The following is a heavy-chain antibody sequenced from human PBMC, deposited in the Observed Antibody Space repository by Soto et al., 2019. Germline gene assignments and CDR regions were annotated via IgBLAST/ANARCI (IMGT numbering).Heavy chain of an antibody. J-gene: IGHJ4*02. CDR3: AREGAGWLRLGYFDY. CDR2: INHSGST. CDR1: GGSFIGYY. V-gene: IGHV4-34*01. D-gene: IGHD5-12*01. Sequence: PSETLSLTCAVYGGSFIGYYWSWIRQPPGKGLEWIGEINHSGSTNYNPSLKSRVTISVDTSKNQFSLKLSSVTAADTAVYYCAREGAGWLRLGYFDYWGQGTLVTSPQ.